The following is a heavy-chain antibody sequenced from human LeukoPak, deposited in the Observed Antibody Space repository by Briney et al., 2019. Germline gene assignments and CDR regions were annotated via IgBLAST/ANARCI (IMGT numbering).Heavy chain of an antibody. CDR3: ARGVEPLAANTLAY. D-gene: IGHD1-14*01. CDR1: RFTVITND. J-gene: IGHJ4*02. V-gene: IGHV3-53*01. CDR2: LYSDGNT. Sequence: GGSLRLSCAASRFTVITNDMTWVRQAPGKGLEWVSVLYSDGNTKYADSVQGRFTISRDNSKNTLYLEMNSLSPDDTAVYYCARGVEPLAANTLAYWGQGTLVTVSS.